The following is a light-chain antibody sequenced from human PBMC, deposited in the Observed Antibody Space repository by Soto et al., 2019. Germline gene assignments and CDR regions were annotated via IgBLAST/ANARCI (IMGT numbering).Light chain of an antibody. J-gene: IGLJ3*02. CDR2: DNN. CDR1: SSNIGNNY. V-gene: IGLV1-51*01. Sequence: QSVLTQPPSVSAAPGQTVTISCSGSSSNIGNNYVSWYQQLPGTAPKLLIYDNNNRPSGIPDRFSGSKSGTSGTLGITGLQTGDEADYYCGTWDNSLSAVVFGGGTKLTVL. CDR3: GTWDNSLSAVV.